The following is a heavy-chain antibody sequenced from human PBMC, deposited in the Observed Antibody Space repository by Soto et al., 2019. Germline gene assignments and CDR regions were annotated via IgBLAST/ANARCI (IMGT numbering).Heavy chain of an antibody. CDR3: ARAEGEQWLVLFNY. D-gene: IGHD6-19*01. CDR2: IYYSGTT. CDR1: GGSIISGDYY. Sequence: SETLSLTCTVSGGSIISGDYYWSWIRQPPGKGLEWIGYIYYSGTTYYNPSLKSRVTISLDTSKNQFFLKLNSVTAADTAVYYCARAEGEQWLVLFNYWGQGTLVTVSS. V-gene: IGHV4-30-4*01. J-gene: IGHJ4*02.